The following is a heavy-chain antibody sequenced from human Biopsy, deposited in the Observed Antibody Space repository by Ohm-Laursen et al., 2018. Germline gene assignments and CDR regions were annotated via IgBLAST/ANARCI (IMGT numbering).Heavy chain of an antibody. Sequence: SVKVSCKASGSTFNDYFIHWVRQSPGQGLEWMGWVNPNSGATNSAENFRDRVALTRDTSISAVYIELRRLKSDDAAVYYCARDRMTDVFGGPTRTDVFDSWGQGTPVTVSS. CDR3: ARDRMTDVFGGPTRTDVFDS. CDR1: GSTFNDYF. V-gene: IGHV1-2*02. D-gene: IGHD3-10*01. CDR2: VNPNSGAT. J-gene: IGHJ4*02.